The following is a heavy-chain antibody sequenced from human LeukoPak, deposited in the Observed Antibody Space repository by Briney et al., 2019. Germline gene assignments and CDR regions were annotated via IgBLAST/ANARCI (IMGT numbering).Heavy chain of an antibody. CDR3: AREGSYYDSSGYYYEDYYYYMDV. J-gene: IGHJ6*03. CDR2: IYYSGST. CDR1: GGSISSHY. Sequence: PSETLSLTCTVSGGSISSHYWSWIRQPPGKGLEWIGYIYYSGSTNYTPSLKSRVTISVDTSKNQFSLKLSSVTAADTAVYYCAREGSYYDSSGYYYEDYYYYMDVWGKGTTVTVSS. V-gene: IGHV4-59*11. D-gene: IGHD3-22*01.